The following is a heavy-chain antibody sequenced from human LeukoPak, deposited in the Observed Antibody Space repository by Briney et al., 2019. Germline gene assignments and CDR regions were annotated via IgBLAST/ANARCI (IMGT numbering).Heavy chain of an antibody. J-gene: IGHJ6*04. CDR1: GFTFSAYN. CDR2: INWNGGST. D-gene: IGHD3-10*01. V-gene: IGHV3-20*04. CDR3: ASSSDIYGSGSYFNSLGDV. Sequence: GGSLRLSCAASGFTFSAYNMNWVRRTPGKGLEWVSGINWNGGSTGYADSVKGRFTISRDNSKNTLYLQMNSLRAEDTAVYYCASSSDIYGSGSYFNSLGDVWGKGTTVSISS.